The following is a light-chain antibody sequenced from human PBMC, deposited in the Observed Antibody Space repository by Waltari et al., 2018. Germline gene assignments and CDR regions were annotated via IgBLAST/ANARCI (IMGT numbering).Light chain of an antibody. CDR3: MQALQTPPT. J-gene: IGKJ5*01. Sequence: IVMTQSPLSLPVTPGEPASISCRSSQSLLNGNGYNYLDWYLQKPGQSPQLLIYLGSNRASGVPDRFSGSGSGTDFTLKISRVEAEDVGVYYCMQALQTPPTFGQGTRLEIK. CDR2: LGS. V-gene: IGKV2-28*01. CDR1: QSLLNGNGYNY.